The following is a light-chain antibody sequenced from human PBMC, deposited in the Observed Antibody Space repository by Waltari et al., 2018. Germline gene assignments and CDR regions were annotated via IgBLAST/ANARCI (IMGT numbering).Light chain of an antibody. Sequence: DIVMTQSPESLAVSLGERTTINCKTSESVLYSSNNKNHLAWYQQKPGQPPKLLLYWASTRKFGVPERFSGSGSETDFTLTVTSLQAEDVAVYYCQQYYNTPLTFGGGTKVEIK. CDR3: QQYYNTPLT. CDR1: ESVLYSSNNKNH. CDR2: WAS. J-gene: IGKJ4*01. V-gene: IGKV4-1*01.